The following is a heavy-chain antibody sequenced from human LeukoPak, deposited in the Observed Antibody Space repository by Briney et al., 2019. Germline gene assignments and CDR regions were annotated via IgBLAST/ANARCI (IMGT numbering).Heavy chain of an antibody. CDR3: AKDALYSSGSYYLS. J-gene: IGHJ5*02. CDR1: GFTSSSYA. D-gene: IGHD3-10*01. CDR2: ISGSGGST. V-gene: IGHV3-23*01. Sequence: GGSLRLSCAASGFTSSSYAMSWVRQAPGKGLEWVSSISGSGGSTFYAESVKGRLTISRDNSKNTLYLQMNSLRAEDTAVYYCAKDALYSSGSYYLSWGQGTLVTVSS.